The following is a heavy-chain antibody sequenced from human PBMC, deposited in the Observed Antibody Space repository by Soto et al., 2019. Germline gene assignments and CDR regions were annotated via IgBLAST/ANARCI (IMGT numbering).Heavy chain of an antibody. CDR2: IYWDDDK. V-gene: IGHV2-5*02. Sequence: QITLKESGPTLVKPTQTLTLTCTFSGFSLSTSGVGVGWIRQPPGKALEWLALIYWDDDKRYSPSLKSRLTITKDTSKKQVVLTMTNMDPVDTATSSCAHIVIVDIVATDAFDPWGQGTLVTVSS. D-gene: IGHD5-12*01. CDR3: AHIVIVDIVATDAFDP. CDR1: GFSLSTSGVG. J-gene: IGHJ5*02.